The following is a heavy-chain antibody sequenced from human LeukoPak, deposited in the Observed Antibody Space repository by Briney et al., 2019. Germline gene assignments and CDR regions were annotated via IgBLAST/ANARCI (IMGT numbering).Heavy chain of an antibody. D-gene: IGHD3-22*01. CDR1: AFTFTTYE. CDR3: ARDRPYDTYFDY. Sequence: GGSLRLSCAASAFTFTTYEMNWVRQAPGKGLEWVSYISRSGSDIDYADSVKGRFTISRDNAKNSLYLQMNSLRAEDTAVYYCARDRPYDTYFDYWGQGTLVTVSS. J-gene: IGHJ4*02. CDR2: ISRSGSDI. V-gene: IGHV3-48*03.